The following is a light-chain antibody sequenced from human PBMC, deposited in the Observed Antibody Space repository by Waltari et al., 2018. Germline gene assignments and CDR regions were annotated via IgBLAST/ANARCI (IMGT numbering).Light chain of an antibody. CDR2: GAS. CDR1: QSVTNY. CDR3: QQYDSSPPT. V-gene: IGKV3-20*01. Sequence: EIVLTQSPATLSLSPGERATLSCRASQSVTNYLAWYQQEPGQAPRLLISGASSRATGIPDRFSGSGSATDFTLTISRLEPEDFAVYYCQQYDSSPPTFGGGTKVEIK. J-gene: IGKJ4*01.